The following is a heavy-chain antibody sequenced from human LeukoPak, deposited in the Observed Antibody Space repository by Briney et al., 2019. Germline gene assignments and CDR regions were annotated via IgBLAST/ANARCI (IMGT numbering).Heavy chain of an antibody. D-gene: IGHD5-18*01. CDR2: MKQDGSEK. V-gene: IGHV3-7*01. Sequence: GGSLRLSCVGSGFSFNAFWINWVRLAPGKGLEWVANMKQDGSEKYYLDSVKGRFTISRDNAKNPIYLQMNRLRVEDTAVYYCARPRGYGTPHDAFDIWGQGTMVTVSS. CDR1: GFSFNAFW. CDR3: ARPRGYGTPHDAFDI. J-gene: IGHJ3*02.